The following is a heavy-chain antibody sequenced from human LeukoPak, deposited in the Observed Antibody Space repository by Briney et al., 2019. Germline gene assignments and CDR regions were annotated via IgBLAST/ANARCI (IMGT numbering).Heavy chain of an antibody. CDR2: IYYSGST. D-gene: IGHD2-15*01. V-gene: IGHV4-59*08. CDR1: GGSISSYY. J-gene: IGHJ4*02. Sequence: SETLSLTCTVSGGSISSYYWSWIRQPPGNGLEWIGYIYYSGSTNYNPSLKSRVTISVDTSKNQFSLKLSSVTAADTAVYYCARRAQSGRIFDYWGQGTLVTVSS. CDR3: ARRAQSGRIFDY.